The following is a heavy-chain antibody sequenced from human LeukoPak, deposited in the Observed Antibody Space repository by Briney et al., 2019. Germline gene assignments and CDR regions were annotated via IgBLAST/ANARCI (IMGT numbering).Heavy chain of an antibody. J-gene: IGHJ4*02. CDR3: ARDLSSSASYFDY. Sequence: GASVKVSCKASGGTFSNYAISWVRQAPGQGLEWMGWINPNSGGTNYAQKFQGRVTMTRDTSISTAYMELSRLRSDDTAVYYCARDLSSSASYFDYWGQGTLVTVSS. V-gene: IGHV1-2*02. CDR1: GGTFSNYA. D-gene: IGHD6-6*01. CDR2: INPNSGGT.